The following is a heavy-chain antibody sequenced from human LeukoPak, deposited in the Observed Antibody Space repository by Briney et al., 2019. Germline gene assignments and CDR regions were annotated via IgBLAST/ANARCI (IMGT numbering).Heavy chain of an antibody. Sequence: ASVKVSCKASGYPFTSYAMYWVRQAPGQRLEWMGWINADNGDTRYSQKLQGRVTMTGDTSASTTYMELSSLRPEDTAVYYCASDAFDIWGQGTMVTVSS. V-gene: IGHV1-3*01. J-gene: IGHJ3*02. CDR2: INADNGDT. CDR1: GYPFTSYA. CDR3: ASDAFDI.